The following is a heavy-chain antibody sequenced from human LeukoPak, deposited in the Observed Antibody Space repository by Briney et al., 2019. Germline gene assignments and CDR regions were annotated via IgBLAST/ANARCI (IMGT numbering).Heavy chain of an antibody. CDR1: GYTFTSYA. CDR3: ARRQYYYDSSGYPTFDY. J-gene: IGHJ4*02. V-gene: IGHV7-4-1*02. CDR2: INTNTGNP. D-gene: IGHD3-22*01. Sequence: ASVKVSCKASGYTFTSYAMNWVRQAPGQGLEGMGWINTNTGNPTYAQGFTGRFVFSLDTSVSTAYLQISSLKAEDTAVYYCARRQYYYDSSGYPTFDYWGQGTLVTVSS.